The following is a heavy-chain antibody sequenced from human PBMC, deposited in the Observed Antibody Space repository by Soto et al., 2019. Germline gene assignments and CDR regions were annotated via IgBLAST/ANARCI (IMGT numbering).Heavy chain of an antibody. J-gene: IGHJ4*02. V-gene: IGHV3-30*03. D-gene: IGHD3-10*01. CDR3: ARIAPDYYGSGEDY. CDR1: GFTLSSYG. CDR2: ISYDGSNK. Sequence: QVQLVESGGGVVQPGRSLRLSCAVPGFTLSSYGMHWVRQAPGKGLEWVAVISYDGSNKYSDSVKGRFTISRDNSKNTLYLQMSSLRAEDTAVYYCARIAPDYYGSGEDYWGQGTLVTVSS.